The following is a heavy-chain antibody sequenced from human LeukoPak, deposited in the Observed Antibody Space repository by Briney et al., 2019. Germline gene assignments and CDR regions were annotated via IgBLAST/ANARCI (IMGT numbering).Heavy chain of an antibody. J-gene: IGHJ4*02. D-gene: IGHD3-10*01. CDR2: IYYSGST. Sequence: ETLSLTCTVSGGSISSSSYYWGWIRQPPGKGLEWIGSIYYSGSTYYNPSLKSRVTISVDTSKNQFSLKLSSVTAADTAVYYCARDNLLWAFDYWGQGTLVTVSS. V-gene: IGHV4-39*07. CDR3: ARDNLLWAFDY. CDR1: GGSISSSSYY.